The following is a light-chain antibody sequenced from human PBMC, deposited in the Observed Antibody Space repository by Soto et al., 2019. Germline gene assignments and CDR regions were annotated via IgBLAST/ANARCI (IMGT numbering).Light chain of an antibody. CDR2: GAS. Sequence: TVTTPSPVTQAGSPGVAATRFDRASQSVRRNLAWYQQRPGQAPRLLIYGASTRATGIPVRFSGSGSGTEFTLTISSLQSEDFAVYSCQEYNTWPLTCGGGTKVDTK. V-gene: IGKV3-15*01. CDR3: QEYNTWPLT. CDR1: QSVRRN. J-gene: IGKJ4*01.